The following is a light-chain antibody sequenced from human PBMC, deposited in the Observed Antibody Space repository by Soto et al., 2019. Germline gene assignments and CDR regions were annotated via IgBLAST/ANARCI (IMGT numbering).Light chain of an antibody. J-gene: IGKJ1*01. Sequence: EIVLTQSPGTLSLSPGERATLSCRASQSVSSSYLAWYQQKPGQAPRLIIYDASSRATGIPVRFSGSGSGTDCTLTISRLEPEDFAVYYCQQYGNSRTFGQGTKVEIK. CDR1: QSVSSSY. CDR2: DAS. V-gene: IGKV3-20*01. CDR3: QQYGNSRT.